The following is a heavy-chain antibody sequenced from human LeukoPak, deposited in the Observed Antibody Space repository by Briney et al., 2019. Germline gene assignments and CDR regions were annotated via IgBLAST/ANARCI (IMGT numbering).Heavy chain of an antibody. J-gene: IGHJ6*02. CDR3: ARIRGGCSSTSCHGYYYYYGMDV. CDR1: GGSLSGYY. Sequence: SETLSLTCAVYGGSLSGYYWSWIRQPPGKGLEWIGDINHSGSTNYNPSLKSRVTISVDTSKNQFSLKLSSVTAADTAVYYCARIRGGCSSTSCHGYYYYYGMDVWGQGTTVTVSS. CDR2: INHSGST. V-gene: IGHV4-34*01. D-gene: IGHD2-2*01.